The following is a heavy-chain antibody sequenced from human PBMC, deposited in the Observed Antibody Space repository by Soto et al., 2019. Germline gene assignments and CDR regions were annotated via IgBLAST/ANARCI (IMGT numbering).Heavy chain of an antibody. V-gene: IGHV6-1*01. Sequence: SQTLSLTCAISGDSVSSNSAAWNWIRQSPSRGLEWLGRTYYRSKWYNDYAVSVKSRITINPDTSKNQFSLQLNSVTPEDTAVYYCARELTIFGVVITGYYYYYGMDVRGQVTKVTVSS. J-gene: IGHJ6*02. CDR1: GDSVSSNSAA. CDR3: ARELTIFGVVITGYYYYYGMDV. CDR2: TYYRSKWYN. D-gene: IGHD3-3*01.